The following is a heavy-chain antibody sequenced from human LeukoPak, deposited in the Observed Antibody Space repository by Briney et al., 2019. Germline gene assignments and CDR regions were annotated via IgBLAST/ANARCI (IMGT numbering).Heavy chain of an antibody. CDR1: GFTFSSHS. V-gene: IGHV3-48*01. CDR3: ARAVGHGSGSPRMDV. CDR2: IISSSSTI. J-gene: IGHJ6*04. Sequence: PGGSLRLSCAASGFTFSSHSMNWVRQAPGKGLEWVSYIISSSSTIYYADSVKGRFTISRDSAKNSLYLQMNSLRADDTAVYYCARAVGHGSGSPRMDVWGNGTTVTVSS. D-gene: IGHD3-10*01.